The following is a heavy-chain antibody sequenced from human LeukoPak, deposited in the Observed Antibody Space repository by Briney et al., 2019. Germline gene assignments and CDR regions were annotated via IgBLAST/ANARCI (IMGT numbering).Heavy chain of an antibody. J-gene: IGHJ4*02. CDR1: GGSISSYY. CDR2: IYYSGST. CDR3: ASGYTGYDFDY. V-gene: IGHV4-59*12. D-gene: IGHD5-12*01. Sequence: PSETLSLTCTVSGGSISSYYWSLIRQPPGKGLEWIGYIYYSGSTNYNPSLKSRVAMSVDTSKNQFSLKLSSVTAADTAVYYCASGYTGYDFDYWGQGTLVTVSS.